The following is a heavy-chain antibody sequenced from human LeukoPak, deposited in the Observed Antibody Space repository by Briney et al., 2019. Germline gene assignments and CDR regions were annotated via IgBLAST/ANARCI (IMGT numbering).Heavy chain of an antibody. J-gene: IGHJ6*02. D-gene: IGHD1-7*01. CDR2: IYYSGST. CDR3: ARRGGTNYYGMDV. Sequence: SETLSLTCTVSGGSISSYYWSWIRQPPGKGLEWIGNIYYSGSTNYNPSLKSRVTISVDTSKNQFSLKLSSVTAADTAVYYCARRGGTNYYGMDVWGQGTTVTVSS. V-gene: IGHV4-59*08. CDR1: GGSISSYY.